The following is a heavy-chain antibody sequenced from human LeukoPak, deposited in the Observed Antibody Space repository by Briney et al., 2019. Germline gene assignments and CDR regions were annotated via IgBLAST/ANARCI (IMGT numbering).Heavy chain of an antibody. CDR3: ARVQLGIDY. V-gene: IGHV1-69*01. D-gene: IGHD1-1*01. Sequence: SVKVSCTASEGTFSSYAISWVRQAPGQGLEWMGGIIPIFGTANYAQKFQGRVTITADESTSTAYMELSSLRSEDTAVYYCARVQLGIDYWGQGTLVTVSS. J-gene: IGHJ4*02. CDR2: IIPIFGTA. CDR1: EGTFSSYA.